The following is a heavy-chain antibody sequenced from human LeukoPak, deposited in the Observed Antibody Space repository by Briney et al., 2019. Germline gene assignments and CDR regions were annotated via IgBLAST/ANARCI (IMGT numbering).Heavy chain of an antibody. J-gene: IGHJ4*02. Sequence: GGSLSLSCAASGFTFSSYAMSWVRQAPGKGLEWVSVVSGSSDATYYAASVKGRFTISRDNSKNTLYLQMNSLRAEDTAVYYCAKVNWDGYNYFDCWGQGTLVTVSS. CDR1: GFTFSSYA. CDR2: VSGSSDAT. V-gene: IGHV3-23*01. D-gene: IGHD5-24*01. CDR3: AKVNWDGYNYFDC.